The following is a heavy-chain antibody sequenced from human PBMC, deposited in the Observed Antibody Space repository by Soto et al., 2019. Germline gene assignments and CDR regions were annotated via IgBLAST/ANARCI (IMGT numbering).Heavy chain of an antibody. CDR1: GGTFSSYT. Sequence: QVQLVQSGAEVKKPGSSVKVSCKASGGTFSSYTISWVRQAPGQGLEWMGRIIPILGIANYAQKFQGRVTITADKSTRTAYQELSSLRSEDTAVYYGASEGGGGDYYYYMDVWGKGTTVTVSS. V-gene: IGHV1-69*02. CDR2: IIPILGIA. D-gene: IGHD1-26*01. J-gene: IGHJ6*03. CDR3: ASEGGGGDYYYYMDV.